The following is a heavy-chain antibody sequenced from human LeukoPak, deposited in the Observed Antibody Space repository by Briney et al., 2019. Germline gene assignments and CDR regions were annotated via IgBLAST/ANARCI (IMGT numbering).Heavy chain of an antibody. CDR3: VWSSTWDKRFYLDQ. D-gene: IGHD6-6*01. Sequence: GGSLRLSCAGSGFTFNLAWMSWVRQAPGKGLEWVARIKTKADGPSEYATPVQGRFIISRDDSQNTVYLQMSSLRSDDTAVYYCVWSSTWDKRFYLDQWGQGTLVTVSS. CDR2: IKTKADGPS. CDR1: GFTFNLAW. V-gene: IGHV3-15*01. J-gene: IGHJ4*02.